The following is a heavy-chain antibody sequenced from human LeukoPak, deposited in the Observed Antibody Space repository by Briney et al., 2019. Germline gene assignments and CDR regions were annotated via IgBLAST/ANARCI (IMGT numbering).Heavy chain of an antibody. CDR3: TGAYYYDSSGDDAFDI. CDR1: RFTFSNAW. D-gene: IGHD3-22*01. V-gene: IGHV3-15*01. CDR2: IKSKTDGGTT. Sequence: GGSLRLSCAASRFTFSNAWMSWVRQAPGKGLEWVGRIKSKTDGGTTDYAAPVKGRFTISRDDSKNTLYLQMNSLKTEDTAVYYCTGAYYYDSSGDDAFDIWGQGTMVTVSS. J-gene: IGHJ3*02.